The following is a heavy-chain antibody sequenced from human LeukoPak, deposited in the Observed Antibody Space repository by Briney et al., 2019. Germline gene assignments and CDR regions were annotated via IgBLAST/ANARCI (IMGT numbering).Heavy chain of an antibody. D-gene: IGHD3-10*01. Sequence: SETLSLTCTVSGGSISSGGYYWSWIRQHPGKGLEWIGYIYYSGSTYYNPSLKSRVTISVDTSKNQFSLKLSSVTAADTAVYYCARVTSQLLWFGDQGVDYWGQGTLVTVSS. J-gene: IGHJ4*02. CDR1: GGSISSGGYY. V-gene: IGHV4-31*03. CDR3: ARVTSQLLWFGDQGVDY. CDR2: IYYSGST.